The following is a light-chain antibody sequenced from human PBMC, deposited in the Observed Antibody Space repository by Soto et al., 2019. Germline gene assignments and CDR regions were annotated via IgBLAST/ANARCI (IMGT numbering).Light chain of an antibody. CDR2: GAS. Sequence: ELVLTQAPGTLSLSSGERATGSCRASQSVSSSSLACYQPKPGQAPRILIYGASNTATGIQDRFSGSGSGNAFTLTIRRPEHEAFEVYYCQQYGTSGTVGPGTQLEIK. V-gene: IGKV3-20*01. CDR3: QQYGTSGT. CDR1: QSVSSSS. J-gene: IGKJ5*01.